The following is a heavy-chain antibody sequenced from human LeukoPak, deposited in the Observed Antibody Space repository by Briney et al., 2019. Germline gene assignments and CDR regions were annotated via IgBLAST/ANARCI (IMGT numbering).Heavy chain of an antibody. CDR2: ISGSGGST. J-gene: IGHJ4*02. CDR3: AKDWDTSGHTTSCFNY. V-gene: IGHV3-23*01. CDR1: GFTFSSYA. D-gene: IGHD3-22*01. Sequence: GGSLRLSCAASGFTFSSYAMSWVRQAPGKGLERVSAISGSGGSTYYADSVKGRLTVSRDNSKNTLYLQMNSLRAEDTAVYHCAKDWDTSGHTTSCFNYWGQGTLVTVSS.